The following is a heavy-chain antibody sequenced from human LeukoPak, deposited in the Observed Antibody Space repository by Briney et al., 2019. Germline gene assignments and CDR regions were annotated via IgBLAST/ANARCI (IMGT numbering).Heavy chain of an antibody. D-gene: IGHD4-17*01. CDR2: IDDSGST. Sequence: SETLSLTCSVSGGSVSSDYWSWIRQPPGKGLDWIGYIDDSGSTNYNPSLKSRVTISVDTSKNQLSLKLISVTAADTAVYYCARYPLYGDSLFDYWGQGILVTVSS. CDR3: ARYPLYGDSLFDY. CDR1: GGSVSSDY. J-gene: IGHJ4*02. V-gene: IGHV4-59*08.